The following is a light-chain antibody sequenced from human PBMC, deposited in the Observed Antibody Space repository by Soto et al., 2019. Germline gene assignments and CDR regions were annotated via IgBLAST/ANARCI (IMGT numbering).Light chain of an antibody. CDR1: SGSIASNY. CDR2: ENN. V-gene: IGLV6-57*01. CDR3: QSYDGTNWV. J-gene: IGLJ3*02. Sequence: NFMLTQPHSVSQSPGKTVTIYCTRSSGSIASNYVQWYQQRPGSSPTTVIYENNQRPSGVPDRFSGSIDSSSNSASLTISGLKTEDEADYYCQSYDGTNWVFGVGTKLTVL.